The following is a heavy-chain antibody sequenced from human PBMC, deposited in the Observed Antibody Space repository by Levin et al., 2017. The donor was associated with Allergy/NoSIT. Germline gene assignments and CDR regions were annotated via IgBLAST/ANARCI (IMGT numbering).Heavy chain of an antibody. CDR1: GFTFRSYG. V-gene: IGHV3-33*01. CDR3: ARIVSTVTSPVDY. CDR2: IWYDGSNK. D-gene: IGHD4-17*01. Sequence: PGGSLRLSCAASGFTFRSYGMHWVRQAPGKGLEWVAVIWYDGSNKYYADSVKGRFTISRDNSKNTVYLQMNSLRAEDTAVYYCARIVSTVTSPVDYWGQGTLVTVSS. J-gene: IGHJ4*02.